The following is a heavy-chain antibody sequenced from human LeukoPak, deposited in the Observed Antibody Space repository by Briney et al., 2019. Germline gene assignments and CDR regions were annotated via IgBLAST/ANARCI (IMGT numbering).Heavy chain of an antibody. CDR3: ARSPSKYCSSTSCYTPFDY. D-gene: IGHD2-2*02. V-gene: IGHV4-39*07. Sequence: SETLSLTCTVSGGSISSSSYYWGWIRQPPGKGLEWIGSIYYSGSTYYNPSLKSRVTISVDTSKNQFSLKLSPVTAADTAVYYCARSPSKYCSSTSCYTPFDYWGQGTLVTVSS. J-gene: IGHJ4*02. CDR1: GGSISSSSYY. CDR2: IYYSGST.